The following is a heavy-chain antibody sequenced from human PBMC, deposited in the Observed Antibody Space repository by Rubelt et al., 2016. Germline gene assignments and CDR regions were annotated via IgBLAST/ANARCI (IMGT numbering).Heavy chain of an antibody. CDR3: ARVPAGDCSSTSCYGSDY. V-gene: IGHV1-69*04. D-gene: IGHD2-2*03. CDR2: IIPILGIA. Sequence: LVQSGVEVKKPGSSVKVSCTASGGTFSSYAISWVRQAPGQGLEWMGRIIPILGIANYAQKFQGRVTITADKSTSTAYMELSSLRSEDTAVYYCARVPAGDCSSTSCYGSDYWGQGTLVTVSS. J-gene: IGHJ4*02. CDR1: GGTFSSYA.